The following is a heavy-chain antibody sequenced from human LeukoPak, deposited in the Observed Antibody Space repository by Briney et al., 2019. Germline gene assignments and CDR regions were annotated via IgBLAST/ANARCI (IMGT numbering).Heavy chain of an antibody. J-gene: IGHJ5*02. CDR3: ARGVKYCSSTSCYNWFDP. CDR2: INSDGSST. V-gene: IGHV3-74*01. CDR1: GFTFSSHW. D-gene: IGHD2-2*01. Sequence: GGSLRLSCAASGFTFSSHWMHWVRQAPGKGLVWVSRINSDGSSTSYADSVKGRFTISRDNAKNTLYLQMNSLRAEDTAVYYCARGVKYCSSTSCYNWFDPWGQGTLVTVSS.